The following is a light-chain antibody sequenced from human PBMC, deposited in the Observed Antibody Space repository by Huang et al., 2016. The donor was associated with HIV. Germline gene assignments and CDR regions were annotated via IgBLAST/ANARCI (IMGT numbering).Light chain of an antibody. V-gene: IGKV1-39*01. Sequence: DIQMTQSPSSLSASIGDRVTITCRASQSISTYLNWYQQKPGRAPKVLIYAASSLPSDVPSMFTGSGSGTDFTLTISSLQPEDFATYSCQQSFSTPYTFGQGTKLEIK. CDR1: QSISTY. CDR2: AAS. J-gene: IGKJ2*01. CDR3: QQSFSTPYT.